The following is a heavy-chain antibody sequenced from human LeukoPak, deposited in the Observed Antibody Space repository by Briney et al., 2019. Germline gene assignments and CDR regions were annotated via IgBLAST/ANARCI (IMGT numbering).Heavy chain of an antibody. CDR3: ARVSYSSGDYYYYYYMDV. CDR2: IYYSGST. Sequence: SETLSLTCTVSGDSISSSSYFCGWIRQPPGKGLEWIGSIYYSGSTYYNPSLKSRVTISVDTSKNQFSLKLSSVTAADTAVSYCARVSYSSGDYYYYYYMDVWGKGTTVTVSS. D-gene: IGHD6-25*01. CDR1: GDSISSSSYF. V-gene: IGHV4-39*07. J-gene: IGHJ6*03.